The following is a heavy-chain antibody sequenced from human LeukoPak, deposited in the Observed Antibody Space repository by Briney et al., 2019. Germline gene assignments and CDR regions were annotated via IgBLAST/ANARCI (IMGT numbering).Heavy chain of an antibody. J-gene: IGHJ5*02. CDR2: INPNSGDT. CDR1: EYTFTAYY. Sequence: ASVKVSCKASEYTFTAYYVHWVRQAPGQGLEWMGWINPNSGDTNFAQNFQGRVTMTRDTSISKVYMELSRLRSDDTAVYYCARVGQWLVENDWFDPWGQGTLVTVSS. CDR3: ARVGQWLVENDWFDP. V-gene: IGHV1-2*02. D-gene: IGHD6-19*01.